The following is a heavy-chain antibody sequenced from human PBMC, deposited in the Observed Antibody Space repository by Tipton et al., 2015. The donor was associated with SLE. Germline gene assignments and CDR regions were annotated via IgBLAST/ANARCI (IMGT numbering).Heavy chain of an antibody. V-gene: IGHV4-59*12. J-gene: IGHJ6*03. CDR3: AREPVYYYYYMDV. CDR2: VSSFGNT. Sequence: TLSLTCAVSGASISSYYWSWIRQPPGKGLEWIGYVSSFGNTNSNPSLRSRVAMSVDTSKNQFSLRLTSVTAADTAVYYCAREPVYYYYYMDVWGKGTTVTVSS. CDR1: GASISSYY.